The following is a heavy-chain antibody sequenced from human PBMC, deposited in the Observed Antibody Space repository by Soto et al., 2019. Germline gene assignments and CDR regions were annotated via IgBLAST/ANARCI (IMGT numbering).Heavy chain of an antibody. V-gene: IGHV3-30-3*01. D-gene: IGHD6-6*01. J-gene: IGHJ3*01. CDR3: AREVIAAS. CDR1: GFTFSSYA. Sequence: QVQLVESGGGVVKPGRSLRLSCAASGFTFSSYAMHWVRQAPGKGLEWVAVISYDGSNKYYADSVKGRFTISRDNSKNTLYLQMNSLRAEDTALYYCAREVIAASWGQGTMDTVSS. CDR2: ISYDGSNK.